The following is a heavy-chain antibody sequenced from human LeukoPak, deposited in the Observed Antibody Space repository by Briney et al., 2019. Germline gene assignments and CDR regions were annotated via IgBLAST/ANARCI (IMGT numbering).Heavy chain of an antibody. CDR1: GFTFSRYW. J-gene: IGHJ6*03. D-gene: IGHD1-26*01. V-gene: IGHV3-7*01. CDR2: IKQDGSEK. CDR3: AKGSSGSYYSYYYYYMDV. Sequence: PGGSLRLSCAASGFTFSRYWMSWVRQAPGKGLEWVVNIKQDGSEKYYVDSGKGRFTISRDNAKNSLYLQMNSLRAEDTAVYYCAKGSSGSYYSYYYYYMDVWGKGTTVTISS.